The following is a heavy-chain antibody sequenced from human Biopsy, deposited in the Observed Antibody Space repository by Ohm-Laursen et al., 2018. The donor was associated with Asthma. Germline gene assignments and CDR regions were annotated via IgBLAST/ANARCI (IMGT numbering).Heavy chain of an antibody. CDR3: ASDFPKDYARYNFQF. Sequence: ASVKVSCKISGYSLTDLSMHWVRQAPGQGLEWMGGHDHEEGGTVNARRFQGRVTMTEDTSTDTAYMELSSLSSDDTAVYYWASDFPKDYARYNFQFWGQGTLVTVSS. V-gene: IGHV1-24*01. CDR2: HDHEEGGT. CDR1: GYSLTDLS. J-gene: IGHJ4*02. D-gene: IGHD4-17*01.